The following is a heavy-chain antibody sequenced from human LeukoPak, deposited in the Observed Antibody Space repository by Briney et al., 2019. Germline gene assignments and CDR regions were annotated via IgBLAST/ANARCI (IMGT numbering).Heavy chain of an antibody. D-gene: IGHD5-12*01. Sequence: PGRSLRLSCAASGFTFSSYAMHWVRQAPGKGLEWVAVISYDGSNKYYADSVKGRFTISRDNSKNTLYLQMNSLRAEDTAVYYCARMNIGAGPEGGYYFDYWGQGTLVTVSS. CDR2: ISYDGSNK. CDR3: ARMNIGAGPEGGYYFDY. J-gene: IGHJ4*02. CDR1: GFTFSSYA. V-gene: IGHV3-30*04.